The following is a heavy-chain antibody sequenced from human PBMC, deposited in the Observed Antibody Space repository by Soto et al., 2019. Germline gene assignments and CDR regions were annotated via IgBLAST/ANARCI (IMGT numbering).Heavy chain of an antibody. J-gene: IGHJ1*01. Sequence: PSETLSLTCTVSGGSISSYYWSWIRQPPGKGLEWIGYIYYSGITNYNPSLKSRVTISVDTSKNQFSLKLKSVTAADTAVYYCARGQVAIVATHWDQGTLVTVSS. V-gene: IGHV4-59*12. CDR1: GGSISSYY. CDR3: ARGQVAIVATH. D-gene: IGHD5-12*01. CDR2: IYYSGIT.